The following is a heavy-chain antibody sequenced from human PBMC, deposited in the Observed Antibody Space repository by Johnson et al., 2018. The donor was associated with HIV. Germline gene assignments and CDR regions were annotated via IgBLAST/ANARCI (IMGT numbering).Heavy chain of an antibody. CDR2: ISSSGSTI. V-gene: IGHV3-48*04. Sequence: VQLVESGGGVVQPGRSLRLSCTASGFTFSTYGMHWVRQAPGKGLEWVSYISSSGSTIYYADSVKGRFTISRDNAKNSLYLQMNSLRAEDTAVYYCVLYCRGGCSSAFDIWGQGTMVTVSS. J-gene: IGHJ3*02. CDR3: VLYCRGGCSSAFDI. D-gene: IGHD2-15*01. CDR1: GFTFSTYG.